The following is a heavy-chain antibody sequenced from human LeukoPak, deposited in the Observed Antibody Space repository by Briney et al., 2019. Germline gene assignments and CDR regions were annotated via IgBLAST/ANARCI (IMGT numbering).Heavy chain of an antibody. V-gene: IGHV3-48*02. J-gene: IGHJ5*02. CDR1: GFTFSSYS. D-gene: IGHD3-9*01. CDR3: GGRQVTTRGFDP. CDR2: ISSSSSTI. Sequence: PGESLTLSCAASGFTFSSYSMSWVRQAPGKGLEWVSFISSSSSTIYYADSVKGRFTIFRDNAKNSLYLQMHSPRDEDTAVYYCGGRQVTTRGFDPWGQGTLVTVSS.